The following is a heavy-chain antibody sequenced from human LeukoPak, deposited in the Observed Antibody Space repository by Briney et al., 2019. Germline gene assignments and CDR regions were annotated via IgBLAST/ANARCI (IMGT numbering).Heavy chain of an antibody. CDR3: ARELAAAGSNWFDP. CDR2: ISSSSSYI. J-gene: IGHJ5*02. CDR1: GFTFSRYS. Sequence: GGSLRLSCAASGFTFSRYSMNWVRQAPGKGLEWVSSISSSSSYIYYADSVKGRFTISRDNAKNSLYLQMNSLRAEDTAVYYCARELAAAGSNWFDPWGQGTLVTVSS. V-gene: IGHV3-21*01. D-gene: IGHD6-13*01.